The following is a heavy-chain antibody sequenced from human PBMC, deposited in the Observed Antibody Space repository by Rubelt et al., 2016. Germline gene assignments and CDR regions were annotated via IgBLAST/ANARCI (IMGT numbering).Heavy chain of an antibody. Sequence: SSYAMHWVRQAPGKGLDWVSRINSDGSITAYADSVKGRFTISRDNAKSTLYLQMNSLRAEDTAVYYCARGDYDILTGYSPGQYGMDVWGQGTTVTVS. D-gene: IGHD3-9*01. CDR2: INSDGSIT. CDR1: SSYA. CDR3: ARGDYDILTGYSPGQYGMDV. J-gene: IGHJ6*02. V-gene: IGHV3-74*01.